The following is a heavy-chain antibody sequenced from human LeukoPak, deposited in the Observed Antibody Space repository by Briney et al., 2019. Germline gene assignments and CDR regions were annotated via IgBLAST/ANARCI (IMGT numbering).Heavy chain of an antibody. Sequence: GGSLRLSCAASGFTFSSYAMSWVRQAPGKGLEWVSAISGSGGSAYYADSVKGRFTISRDNSKNTLYLQMNSLRAEDTAVYYCAKLSLYYYGSGSFLYFDYWGQGTLVTVSS. CDR1: GFTFSSYA. D-gene: IGHD3-10*01. CDR3: AKLSLYYYGSGSFLYFDY. CDR2: ISGSGGSA. V-gene: IGHV3-23*01. J-gene: IGHJ4*02.